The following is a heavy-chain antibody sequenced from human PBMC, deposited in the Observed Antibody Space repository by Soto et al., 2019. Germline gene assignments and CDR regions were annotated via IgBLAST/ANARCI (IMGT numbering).Heavy chain of an antibody. J-gene: IGHJ5*02. CDR3: ARRLDSSGCCLGVRRLPIWFDT. V-gene: IGHV5-51*01. Sequence: GESLKISCKGSGYSFTSYWIGWVRQTPGKGLEWMGIIYPGDSDTRYSPSFQGQVTISADKSISTAYLQWSSLKASDTAMYYCARRLDSSGCCLGVRRLPIWFDTWAQGTLATVSS. CDR2: IYPGDSDT. D-gene: IGHD6-19*01. CDR1: GYSFTSYW.